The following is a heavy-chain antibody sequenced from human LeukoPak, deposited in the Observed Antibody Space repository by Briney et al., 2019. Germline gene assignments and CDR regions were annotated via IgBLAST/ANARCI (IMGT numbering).Heavy chain of an antibody. Sequence: GGSLRLSCAASGFTVSSNYMSWVRQAPGKGLEWVSVIYSGGSTYYADSVKARFTISRDNSKNTLYLQMNSLRAEDTAVYYCARTIAAAGISWFDPWGQGTLVTVSS. J-gene: IGHJ5*02. D-gene: IGHD6-13*01. CDR2: IYSGGST. CDR3: ARTIAAAGISWFDP. V-gene: IGHV3-53*01. CDR1: GFTVSSNY.